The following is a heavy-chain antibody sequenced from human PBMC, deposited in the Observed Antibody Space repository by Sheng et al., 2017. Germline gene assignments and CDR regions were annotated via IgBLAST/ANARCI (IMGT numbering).Heavy chain of an antibody. Sequence: VQLVESGGDLVKVGGSLRLSCAASGFTFSDGWMSWVRQAPGKGLEWVGRIKSKTHGGTADYAAPVKGRFTISRDDSQDTLYLQMNSLKIEDTAMYYCTTCPGHYDSSGNCVISDYWGLGTLVTVSS. CDR2: IKSKTHGGTA. CDR1: GFTFSDGW. V-gene: IGHV3-15*01. CDR3: TTCPGHYDSSGNCVISDY. D-gene: IGHD3-22*01. J-gene: IGHJ4*02.